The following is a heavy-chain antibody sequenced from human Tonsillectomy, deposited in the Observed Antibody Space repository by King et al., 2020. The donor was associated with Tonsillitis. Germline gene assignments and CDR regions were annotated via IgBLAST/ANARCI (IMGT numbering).Heavy chain of an antibody. Sequence: VQLVESGGGVVQPGRSLRLSCAASGFTFSSYGFHWVRQAPGKGLEWVAVISSDGSNIFYGDPVKGRFTISRDNSKNTLFLQMSSLRPEDTAVYYCAQDRAVDTAILWNWFDSWGQGTLVSVSS. V-gene: IGHV3-30*18. CDR1: GFTFSSYG. J-gene: IGHJ5*01. CDR2: ISSDGSNI. D-gene: IGHD5-18*01. CDR3: AQDRAVDTAILWNWFDS.